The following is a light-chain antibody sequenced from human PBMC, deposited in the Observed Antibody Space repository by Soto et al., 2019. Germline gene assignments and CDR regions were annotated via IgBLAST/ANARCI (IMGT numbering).Light chain of an antibody. CDR2: DAS. V-gene: IGKV3-11*01. CDR1: QSVSSY. J-gene: IGKJ1*01. Sequence: EIVLTQSPATLSLSPGEGATLSCRASQSVSSYFAWYQQKPGQAPRLLIYDASNRATGIPARFSGSGSGTDFTLTISSLEPEDFAVYYCQQRSNWPLTFGQGTKVDIK. CDR3: QQRSNWPLT.